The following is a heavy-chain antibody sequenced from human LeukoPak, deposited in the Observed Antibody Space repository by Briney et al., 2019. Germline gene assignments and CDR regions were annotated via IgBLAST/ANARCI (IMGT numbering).Heavy chain of an antibody. CDR1: GGSISSGGYS. J-gene: IGHJ4*02. Sequence: SQTLSLTCAVSGGSISSGGYSWSWIRQPPGKGLEWIGYIYHSGSTCYNPSLKSRVTISVDRSKNQFSLKLSSVTAADTAVYYCARGGFEEAPFDYWGQGTLVTVSS. CDR2: IYHSGST. V-gene: IGHV4-30-2*01. CDR3: ARGGFEEAPFDY.